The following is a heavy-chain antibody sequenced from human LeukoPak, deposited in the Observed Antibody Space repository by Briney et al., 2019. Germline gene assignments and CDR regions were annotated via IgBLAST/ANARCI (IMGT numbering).Heavy chain of an antibody. CDR2: IIPIFGTA. Sequence: GASVKVSCKASGGTFSSYATSWVRQAPGQGLEWMGGIIPIFGTANYAQKFQGRVTITADESTSTAYMELSSLRSEDTAVYYCARHAPPDNYFDYWGQGTLVTVSS. CDR3: ARHAPPDNYFDY. D-gene: IGHD3-9*01. J-gene: IGHJ4*02. V-gene: IGHV1-69*01. CDR1: GGTFSSYA.